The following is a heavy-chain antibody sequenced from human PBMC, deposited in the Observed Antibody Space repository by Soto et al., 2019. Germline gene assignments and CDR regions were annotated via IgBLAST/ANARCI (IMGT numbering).Heavy chain of an antibody. D-gene: IGHD2-21*02. CDR2: IDSDSSIT. CDR3: ATLGLQQAF. J-gene: IGHJ4*02. CDR1: GFTFNTW. V-gene: IGHV3-74*01. Sequence: GGSLRLSCAASGFTFNTWMHWDRQAPGEGLVWVSSIDSDSSITNYADSVKGRFTISRDNAKNTLYLQMNSLGAEDTAVYYCATLGLQQAFWGQGTLVTVS.